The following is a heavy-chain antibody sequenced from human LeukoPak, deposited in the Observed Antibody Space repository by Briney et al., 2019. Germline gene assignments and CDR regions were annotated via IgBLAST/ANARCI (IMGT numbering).Heavy chain of an antibody. CDR2: MNPNSGNT. J-gene: IGHJ4*02. V-gene: IGHV1-8*01. CDR1: GYTFTSYD. CDR3: ARRDGYNWNYFDY. D-gene: IGHD5-24*01. Sequence: ASVKVSCKASGYTFTSYDINWVRQATGQGLGWMGWMNPNSGNTGYAQKFQGRVTMTRNTSISTAYMELSSLRSEDTAVYYCARRDGYNWNYFDYWGQGTLVTVSS.